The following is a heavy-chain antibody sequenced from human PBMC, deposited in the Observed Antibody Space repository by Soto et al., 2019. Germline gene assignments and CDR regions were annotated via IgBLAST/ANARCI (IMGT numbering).Heavy chain of an antibody. Sequence: SETLSLTCTVSGGSISSYYWSWIRQPPGKGLEWIGSIYHSGSTYYNPSLKSRVTISVDTSKNQFSLKLSSVTAADTAVYYCARDIRVAGTFAFDIWGQGTMVTVSS. CDR1: GGSISSYY. V-gene: IGHV4-59*12. CDR3: ARDIRVAGTFAFDI. J-gene: IGHJ3*02. D-gene: IGHD6-19*01. CDR2: IYHSGST.